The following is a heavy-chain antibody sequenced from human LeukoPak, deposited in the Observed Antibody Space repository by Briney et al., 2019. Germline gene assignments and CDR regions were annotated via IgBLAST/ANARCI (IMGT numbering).Heavy chain of an antibody. J-gene: IGHJ4*02. D-gene: IGHD3-22*01. CDR2: MNPNSGNT. V-gene: IGHV1-8*01. CDR3: ARGYRGGYYDSSGYRY. Sequence: ASVKVSCKASGYTFTSYDINWVRQATGQGLEWMGWMNPNSGNTGYAQKFQGRVTMTRNTSISTAYMELSSLRSEDTAVYYCARGYRGGYYDSSGYRYWGQGTLVTVSS. CDR1: GYTFTSYD.